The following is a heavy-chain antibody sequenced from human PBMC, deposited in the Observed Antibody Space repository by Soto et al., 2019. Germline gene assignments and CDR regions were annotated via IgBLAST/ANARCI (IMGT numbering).Heavy chain of an antibody. CDR1: GGTFSSYA. CDR2: IIPIFGTA. CDR3: ARACSSTSCHPTVYYYYYYGMDV. D-gene: IGHD2-2*01. V-gene: IGHV1-69*06. Sequence: QVQLVQSGAEVKKPGSSVKVSCTASGGTFSSYAISWVRQAPRQGLEWMGGIIPIFGTANYAQKFQGRVTIIADKSTSTAYMELSSLRSEDTAVYYCARACSSTSCHPTVYYYYYYGMDVWGQGTTVTVSS. J-gene: IGHJ6*02.